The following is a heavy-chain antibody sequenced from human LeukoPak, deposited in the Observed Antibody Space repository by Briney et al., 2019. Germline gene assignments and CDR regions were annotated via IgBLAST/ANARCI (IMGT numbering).Heavy chain of an antibody. Sequence: ASVKVSCKASGYTFTGYYMHWVRQAPGQGLEWMGWINPNSGGTNYARKFQGRVTMTRDTSISTAYMELSRLRSDDTAVYYCARVSVSRWHYYYCYMDVWGKGTTVTVSS. J-gene: IGHJ6*03. CDR2: INPNSGGT. CDR3: ARVSVSRWHYYYCYMDV. D-gene: IGHD6-13*01. CDR1: GYTFTGYY. V-gene: IGHV1-2*02.